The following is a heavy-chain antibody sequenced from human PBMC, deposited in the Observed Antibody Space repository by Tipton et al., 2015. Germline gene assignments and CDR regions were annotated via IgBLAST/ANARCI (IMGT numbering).Heavy chain of an antibody. D-gene: IGHD2-21*02. V-gene: IGHV4-31*03. J-gene: IGHJ5*02. CDR2: IYYTGDD. Sequence: TLSLTCTVSGGTISSGAYYWSWIRQHPGKGLEWIGNIYYTGDDNYNPSLRNRLTMSVDTSTDQFSLKLSSVTAADTAVYYCARHCIPLSPLGGGQALDLWGQGILVTVSS. CDR1: GGTISSGAYY. CDR3: ARHCIPLSPLGGGQALDL.